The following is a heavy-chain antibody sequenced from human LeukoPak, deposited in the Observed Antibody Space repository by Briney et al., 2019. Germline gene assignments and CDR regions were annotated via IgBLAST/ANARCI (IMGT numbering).Heavy chain of an antibody. D-gene: IGHD6-13*01. CDR1: GYTFTGYY. J-gene: IGHJ5*02. Sequence: GASVKVSCKASGYTFTGYYMHWVRQAPGQGLEWMGWINPNSGGTNYAQKFQGRVTMTRYTSISTAYMELSSLRSDDTAVYYCAREGPLIAAVPWFDPWGQGTLVTVSS. V-gene: IGHV1-2*02. CDR3: AREGPLIAAVPWFDP. CDR2: INPNSGGT.